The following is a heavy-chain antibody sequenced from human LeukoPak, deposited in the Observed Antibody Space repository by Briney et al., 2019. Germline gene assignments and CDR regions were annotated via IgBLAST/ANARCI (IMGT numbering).Heavy chain of an antibody. D-gene: IGHD5-24*01. CDR3: ARESLEMAYYYYMDV. V-gene: IGHV4-39*07. CDR1: GGSISSSSYY. Sequence: SETLSLTCTVSGGSISSSSYYWGWIRQPPGKGLEWIGSIYYSGSTYHNPSLKSRVTISVDTSKNQFSLKLSSVTAADTAVYYCARESLEMAYYYYMDVWGKGTTVTISS. CDR2: IYYSGST. J-gene: IGHJ6*03.